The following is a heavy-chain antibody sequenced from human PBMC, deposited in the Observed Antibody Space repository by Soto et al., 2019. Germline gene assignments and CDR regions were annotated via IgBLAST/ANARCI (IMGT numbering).Heavy chain of an antibody. Sequence: GGALRLGCAAYGFTFSTSGMQWLRQAPGKGLHRVAVISYDGYLKYYVDAVKGRFTVARDNSKNTLFLEMNSLRVEDTAVYFCAKDFKVSGSHYGTLNYYYGMDVSGQGTTVTVSS. D-gene: IGHD3-10*01. V-gene: IGHV3-30*18. CDR3: AKDFKVSGSHYGTLNYYYGMDV. J-gene: IGHJ6*02. CDR1: GFTFSTSG. CDR2: ISYDGYLK.